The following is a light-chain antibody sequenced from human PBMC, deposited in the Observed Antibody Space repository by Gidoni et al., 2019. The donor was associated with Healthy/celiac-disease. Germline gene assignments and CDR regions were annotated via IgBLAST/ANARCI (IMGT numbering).Light chain of an antibody. CDR2: KAS. CDR1: QSISSW. V-gene: IGKV1-5*03. J-gene: IGKJ1*01. CDR3: QQYNSPTWT. Sequence: DIQMTQSPSTLSASVGDRVTITCRASQSISSWLAWYQQKPGKAPKLLIYKASSLERGVPSRFSGSVSGTEFTLTISSLQPDDFATYYCQQYNSPTWTFGQGTKVEIK.